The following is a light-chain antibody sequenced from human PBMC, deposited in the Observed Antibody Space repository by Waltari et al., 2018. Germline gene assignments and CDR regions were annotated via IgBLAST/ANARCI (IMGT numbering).Light chain of an antibody. CDR3: SSYANTNTFV. Sequence: QSALTQPASVSGSPGQSITISCTGTSSDVGNYNLVSWYQQHPGKAPTLIIYEDRKRPSGVSKRFAGSKSGYTASLTISGLQPEDEAEYHCSSYANTNTFVFGTGTKVTVL. J-gene: IGLJ1*01. CDR1: SSDVGNYNL. CDR2: EDR. V-gene: IGLV2-23*01.